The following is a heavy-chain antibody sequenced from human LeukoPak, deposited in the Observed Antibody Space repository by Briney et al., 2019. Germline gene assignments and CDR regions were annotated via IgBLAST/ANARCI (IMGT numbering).Heavy chain of an antibody. CDR2: MSTSGSN. J-gene: IGHJ4*02. Sequence: AETLSLTCTVSGHSISNYYWNWVRQPAGKGLEWVGRMSTSGSNNYNPSLKSRVAISVDTSKNQFSLKLSSVTAADTAVYYCARSKDILTGYCFDYWGQGTLVTVSS. CDR1: GHSISNYY. D-gene: IGHD3-9*01. V-gene: IGHV4-4*07. CDR3: ARSKDILTGYCFDY.